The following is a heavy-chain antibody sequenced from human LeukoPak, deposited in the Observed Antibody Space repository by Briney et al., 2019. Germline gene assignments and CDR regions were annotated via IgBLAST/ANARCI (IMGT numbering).Heavy chain of an antibody. CDR1: GGSISSYY. CDR3: ARESVWWADYYYYYYMDV. CDR2: IYYSGST. D-gene: IGHD2-21*01. J-gene: IGHJ6*03. Sequence: SQTLSLTCTVSGGSISSYYWSWIRQPPGKGLEWIGYIYYSGSTNYNPSLKSRVTISVDTSKNQFSLKLSSVTAADTAVYYCARESVWWADYYYYYYMDVWGKGTTVTVSS. V-gene: IGHV4-59*01.